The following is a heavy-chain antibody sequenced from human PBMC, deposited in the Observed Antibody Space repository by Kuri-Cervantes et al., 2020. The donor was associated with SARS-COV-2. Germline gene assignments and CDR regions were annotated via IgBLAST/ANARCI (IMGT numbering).Heavy chain of an antibody. D-gene: IGHD6-13*01. CDR3: AKDYGSSSFSDAFDI. Sequence: GESLKISCAASGFTFSSYSMNWVRQAPGKGLEWVSAISGSGGSTYYADSVKGRFTISRDNSKNTLYLQMNSLRAEDTAVYYCAKDYGSSSFSDAFDIWGQGTMVTVSS. CDR2: ISGSGGST. CDR1: GFTFSSYS. J-gene: IGHJ3*02. V-gene: IGHV3-23*01.